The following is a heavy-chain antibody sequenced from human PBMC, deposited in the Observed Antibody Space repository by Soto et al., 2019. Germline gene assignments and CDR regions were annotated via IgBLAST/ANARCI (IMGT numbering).Heavy chain of an antibody. J-gene: IGHJ6*03. D-gene: IGHD1-1*01. CDR3: ARVGSNWNDVIDYYYMDV. V-gene: IGHV3-7*01. CDR1: GFTFSSDW. CDR2: IKQDGSEK. Sequence: PGGSLRLSGAAAGFTFSSDWMSWVRQAPGKGLEWVANIKQDGSEKYYVDSVKGRFTISRDNAKNSLYLQMNSLRAEDTAVYYCARVGSNWNDVIDYYYMDVWGKGTTVTVSS.